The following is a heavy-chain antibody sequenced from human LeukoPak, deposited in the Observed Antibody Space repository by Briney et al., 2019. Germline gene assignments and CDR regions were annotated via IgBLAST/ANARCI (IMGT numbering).Heavy chain of an antibody. CDR1: GFTFSVSL. Sequence: GGSLRLSCTDSGFTFSVSLMTWVRPTPGGGLEWVAKIGENGTAKNYVYSVKGRFTISRDNSNNTLYLQMNSLSVEDTAVYYCAKEGDSRSWFRDDRRKHFDHWGQGTLVTASS. J-gene: IGHJ4*02. V-gene: IGHV3-7*01. CDR2: IGENGTAK. D-gene: IGHD6-13*01. CDR3: AKEGDSRSWFRDDRRKHFDH.